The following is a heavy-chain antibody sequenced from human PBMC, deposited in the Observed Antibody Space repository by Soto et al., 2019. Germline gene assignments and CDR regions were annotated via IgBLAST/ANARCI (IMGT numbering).Heavy chain of an antibody. CDR3: TRDIVGATGYYYYGMDV. J-gene: IGHJ6*02. Sequence: PGGSLRLSCTASGFTFGDYAMSWFRQAPGKGLEWVGFIRSKAYGGTTEYAASVKGRFTISRDDSKSIAYLQMNSLKTEDTAVYYCTRDIVGATGYYYYGMDVWGQGTTVTVSS. D-gene: IGHD1-26*01. V-gene: IGHV3-49*03. CDR2: IRSKAYGGTT. CDR1: GFTFGDYA.